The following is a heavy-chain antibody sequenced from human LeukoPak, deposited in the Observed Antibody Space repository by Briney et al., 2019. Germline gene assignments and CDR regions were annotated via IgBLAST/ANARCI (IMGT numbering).Heavy chain of an antibody. Sequence: PGGSLRLSCAASGFTYSSYAMSWVRQAPGKGLEWVSVISGSGYITYYADSVKGRFTISRDNSKNTLYLQMNSLRAEDTAVYYCAKEVGATMLDCWGQGTLVTVSS. CDR3: AKEVGATMLDC. V-gene: IGHV3-23*01. D-gene: IGHD1-26*01. CDR2: ISGSGYIT. J-gene: IGHJ4*02. CDR1: GFTYSSYA.